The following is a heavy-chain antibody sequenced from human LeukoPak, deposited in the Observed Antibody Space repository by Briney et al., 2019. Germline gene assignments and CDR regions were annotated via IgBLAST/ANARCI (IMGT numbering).Heavy chain of an antibody. D-gene: IGHD3-10*02. CDR2: IYPGDSDT. V-gene: IGHV5-51*01. J-gene: IGHJ4*02. CDR1: CYSFTSYW. Sequence: GASLKISCKGSCYSFTSYWIGWVRQLAGKGLEWMGIIYPGDSDTRYSPSFQGQVTISADKSISTAYLQWSSLKASDTAMYYCARHSSVRGDYFDYWGQGTLVTVSS. CDR3: ARHSSVRGDYFDY.